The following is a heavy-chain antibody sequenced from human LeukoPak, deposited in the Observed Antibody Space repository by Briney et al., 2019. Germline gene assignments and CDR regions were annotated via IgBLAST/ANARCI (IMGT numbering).Heavy chain of an antibody. Sequence: GGSLRLSCAASGFDFSTYSIDWVRQAPGKGLEWVSYISSSSNIYHADSVKGRFTISRDNAKNSLHLQMNSLRAEDTAVYYRARGGSGSYGDYWGQGTLVTVSS. CDR2: ISSSSNI. CDR1: GFDFSTYS. D-gene: IGHD3-10*01. J-gene: IGHJ4*02. CDR3: ARGGSGSYGDY. V-gene: IGHV3-48*04.